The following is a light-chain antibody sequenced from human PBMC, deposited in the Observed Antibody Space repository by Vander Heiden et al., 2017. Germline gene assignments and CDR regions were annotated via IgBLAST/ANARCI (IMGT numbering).Light chain of an antibody. CDR1: QGISSA. Sequence: AIQLTQSPSSLSASVGDRVTITCRASQGISSALAWYQQKPGKAPNLLIYDASSLESGVPSRFSGSGSGTDFTLTISSLQPEDFATYYCQQCNTYPRTFGQGTKLEIK. CDR2: DAS. J-gene: IGKJ2*01. CDR3: QQCNTYPRT. V-gene: IGKV1-13*02.